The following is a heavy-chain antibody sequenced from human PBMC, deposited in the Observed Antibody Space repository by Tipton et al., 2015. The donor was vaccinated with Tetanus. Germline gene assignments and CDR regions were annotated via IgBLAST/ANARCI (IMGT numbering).Heavy chain of an antibody. V-gene: IGHV4-30-2*01. J-gene: IGHJ4*02. CDR2: IFHSGSP. D-gene: IGHD3-3*01. CDR3: ARERSGFNVGLFDV. CDR1: GASISSAA. Sequence: TLSLTCDVSGASISSAAWTWIRQPSGKSLEWIGHIFHSGSPNYNPSLKSRVSMSVDKSRNEVSLKLHSVTAADTAVYFCARERSGFNVGLFDVGGPGILVIVSS.